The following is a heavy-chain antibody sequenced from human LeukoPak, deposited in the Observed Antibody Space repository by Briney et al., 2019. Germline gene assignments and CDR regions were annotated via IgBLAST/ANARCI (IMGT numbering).Heavy chain of an antibody. CDR3: AKTPHPRYAFDI. V-gene: IGHV3-30*18. D-gene: IGHD2-15*01. Sequence: GGSLRLSCAASGFTFSSYGMHWVRQAPGKGLEWVAVISYDGSNKYYADSVKGRFTISRDNSKNTLYLQMNSLRAEDTAVYYCAKTPHPRYAFDIWGQGTMVTVSS. CDR1: GFTFSSYG. CDR2: ISYDGSNK. J-gene: IGHJ3*02.